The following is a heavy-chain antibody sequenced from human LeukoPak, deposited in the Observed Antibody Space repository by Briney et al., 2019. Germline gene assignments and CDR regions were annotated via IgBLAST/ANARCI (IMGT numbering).Heavy chain of an antibody. J-gene: IGHJ4*02. Sequence: GGSLRLSCAASGFTFSDYYMSWVRQAPGKGLEWVSAISGSGGSTYYADSVKGRFTISRDNSKNTLYLQMNSLRAEDTAVYYCAKDRDSSVAGTSPLDYWGQGTLVTASS. CDR3: AKDRDSSVAGTSPLDY. CDR1: GFTFSDYY. CDR2: ISGSGGST. V-gene: IGHV3-23*01. D-gene: IGHD6-13*01.